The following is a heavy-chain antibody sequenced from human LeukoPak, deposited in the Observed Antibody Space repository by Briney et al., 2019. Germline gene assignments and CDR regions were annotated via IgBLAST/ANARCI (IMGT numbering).Heavy chain of an antibody. V-gene: IGHV3-43*02. J-gene: IGHJ6*02. CDR3: AKTQLSSSYYYYYGMDV. Sequence: SGGSLRLSCAASGFTFDDYAMHWVRQAPGKGLEWVSLTSGDGGSTYYADSVKGRFTISRDNSKNSLYLQMNSLRTEDTALYYCAKTQLSSSYYYYYGMDVWGQGTTVTVSS. CDR2: TSGDGGST. CDR1: GFTFDDYA. D-gene: IGHD6-6*01.